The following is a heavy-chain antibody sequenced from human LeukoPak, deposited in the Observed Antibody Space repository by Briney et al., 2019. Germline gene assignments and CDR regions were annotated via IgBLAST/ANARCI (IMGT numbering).Heavy chain of an antibody. CDR3: ARDKYYGSGSYYSFDY. Sequence: SVKVSCKASGGTFSSYAISWVRQAPGQGLEWMGGIIPIFGTANYAQKCQGRVTITADESTSTAYMELSSLRSEDTAVYYCARDKYYGSGSYYSFDYWGQGTLVTVSS. D-gene: IGHD3-10*01. CDR2: IIPIFGTA. V-gene: IGHV1-69*13. CDR1: GGTFSSYA. J-gene: IGHJ4*02.